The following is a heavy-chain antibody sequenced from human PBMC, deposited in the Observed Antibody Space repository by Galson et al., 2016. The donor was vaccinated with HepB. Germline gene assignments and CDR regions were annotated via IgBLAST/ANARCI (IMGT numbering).Heavy chain of an antibody. J-gene: IGHJ5*02. D-gene: IGHD3-16*01. V-gene: IGHV3-33*01. CDR3: VRDTFGAFDP. Sequence: SLRLSCAASGFTFSRHGMHWVRQAPGKGLEWVALIWYDGSNQYYTDSVKGRFTISRDNSKNTLYLQMDSLRVEDTAVYYCVRDTFGAFDPWGQGALVTVSS. CDR2: IWYDGSNQ. CDR1: GFTFSRHG.